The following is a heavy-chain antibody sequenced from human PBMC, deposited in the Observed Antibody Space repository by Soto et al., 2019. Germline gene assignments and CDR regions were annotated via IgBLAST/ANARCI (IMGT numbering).Heavy chain of an antibody. D-gene: IGHD3-22*01. CDR1: GFSFSTCA. J-gene: IGHJ4*02. CDR2: ISASGDTT. CDR3: AAQATGYFVPFDF. V-gene: IGHV3-23*01. Sequence: EVQLLESGRGLVQPGGSLRLSCAASGFSFSTCAVSWVRQAPGKGLEWVSSISASGDTTHYAESVRGRFTISRDNSRNSLHLQMSSLTAEDTAIYSCAAQATGYFVPFDFWGRGTLVTVSS.